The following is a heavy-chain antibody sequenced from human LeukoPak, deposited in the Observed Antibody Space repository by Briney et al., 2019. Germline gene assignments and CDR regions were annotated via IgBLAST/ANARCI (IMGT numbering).Heavy chain of an antibody. CDR3: AKEVVTLFDY. V-gene: IGHV3-23*01. CDR1: GFTFSSYA. CDR2: ISGSGGST. D-gene: IGHD2-15*01. J-gene: IGHJ4*02. Sequence: GGSLRLSCAASGFTFSSYAISWVRQAPGKGLEWVSAISGSGGSTYYAGSVKGRFTISRDNSKNTLYLQMNSRRGEDTAVYYCAKEVVTLFDYWGQGTLVTVSS.